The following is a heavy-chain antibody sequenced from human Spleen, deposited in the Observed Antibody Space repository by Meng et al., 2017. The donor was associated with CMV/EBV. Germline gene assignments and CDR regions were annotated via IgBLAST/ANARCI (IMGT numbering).Heavy chain of an antibody. J-gene: IGHJ6*02. CDR3: ARDSSAWYYSYYGMDV. V-gene: IGHV1-2*02. D-gene: IGHD6-19*01. CDR1: GYTFTDYY. CDR2: INPNSGGT. Sequence: ASVKVSCKASGYTFTDYYIHWVRQAPGQGLEWMGWINPNSGGTNYAQKFHDRVTMTRDTSISTAYMELSRLRSDDTAVYYCARDSSAWYYSYYGMDVWGQGTTVTVSS.